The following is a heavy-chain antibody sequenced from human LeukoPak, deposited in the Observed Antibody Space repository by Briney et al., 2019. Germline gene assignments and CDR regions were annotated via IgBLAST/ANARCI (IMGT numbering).Heavy chain of an antibody. V-gene: IGHV1-2*02. D-gene: IGHD6-13*01. CDR3: ARDRYSSSWYPTHNGWFDP. J-gene: IGHJ5*02. CDR2: INPNSGGT. Sequence: GASVKVSCKASGYTFTGYYMHWVRQAPGQGLEWMGWINPNSGGTNYAQKFQGRVTMTRDTSTSTVYMELSSLRSEDTAVYYCARDRYSSSWYPTHNGWFDPWGQGTLVTVSS. CDR1: GYTFTGYY.